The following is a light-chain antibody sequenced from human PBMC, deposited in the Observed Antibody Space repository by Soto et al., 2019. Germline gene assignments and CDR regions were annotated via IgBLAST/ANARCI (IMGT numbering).Light chain of an antibody. CDR1: QSISSY. V-gene: IGKV1-39*01. CDR2: AAS. Sequence: DIQMTQSPSSLSASVGDRVTITCRASQSISSYLNWYQQKPGKAPKLLIYAASSLQSGVPSRFSGIGSGTDFTLTISSLQPQDFATYYCQHSYITPHTFGQGTRLEIK. CDR3: QHSYITPHT. J-gene: IGKJ5*01.